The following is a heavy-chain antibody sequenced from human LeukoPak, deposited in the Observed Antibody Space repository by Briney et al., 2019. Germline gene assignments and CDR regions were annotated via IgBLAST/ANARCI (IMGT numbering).Heavy chain of an antibody. CDR1: GFTFSSYA. Sequence: GGSLRLSCAASGFTFSSYAMSWVRQAPGKGLEWVSAISGSGGSTYYADSVKGRFTISRDNAKNSLYLQMNSLRAEDTAVYYCARDGGRIKLPGQWLETTDNDAFDIWGQGTMVTVSS. CDR3: ARDGGRIKLPGQWLETTDNDAFDI. J-gene: IGHJ3*02. CDR2: ISGSGGST. V-gene: IGHV3-23*01. D-gene: IGHD6-19*01.